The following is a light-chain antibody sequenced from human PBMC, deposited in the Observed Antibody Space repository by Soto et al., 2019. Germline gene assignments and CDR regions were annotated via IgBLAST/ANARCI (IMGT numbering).Light chain of an antibody. CDR3: SSYTSSSTVV. V-gene: IGLV2-14*01. J-gene: IGLJ2*01. CDR2: DVS. Sequence: QSVLTQPASVSGSPGQSITISCTGTSSDVGGYNYVSWYQQHPGKAPKLMIYDVSNRPSGVSSRFSGSKSGNTASLTISGLQAEDDADYYCSSYTSSSTVVFGGGTKVTVL. CDR1: SSDVGGYNY.